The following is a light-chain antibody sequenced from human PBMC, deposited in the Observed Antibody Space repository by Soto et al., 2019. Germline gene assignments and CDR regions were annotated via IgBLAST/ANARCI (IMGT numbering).Light chain of an antibody. J-gene: IGKJ3*01. CDR1: QGISGY. V-gene: IGKV1-9*01. Sequence: DIQLTQSPSFLSASVGDRVTITCRASQGISGYLAWYQQKPGKAPKLLIYGATTLRRGVPSRFSGTGSGSESPLTLSILHPEDSATYYCQQHTSDPRGFTFGPGTKVDIK. CDR2: GAT. CDR3: QQHTSDPRGFT.